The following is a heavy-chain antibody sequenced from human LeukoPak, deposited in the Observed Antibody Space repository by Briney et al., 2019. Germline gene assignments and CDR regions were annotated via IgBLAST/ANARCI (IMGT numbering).Heavy chain of an antibody. V-gene: IGHV4-61*01. CDR2: IYYSGST. J-gene: IGHJ3*02. CDR1: GGSVTSSITSSY. Sequence: SETLSLTCTVSGGSVTSSITSSYWSWIRQPPGKGLEWIGYIYYSGSTNYNPSLKSRVTTSIDTSKNQFSLKLSSVTAADTAVYYCARERIRAYWSHDAFDIWGQGTMVTVSS. CDR3: ARERIRAYWSHDAFDI. D-gene: IGHD2-8*02.